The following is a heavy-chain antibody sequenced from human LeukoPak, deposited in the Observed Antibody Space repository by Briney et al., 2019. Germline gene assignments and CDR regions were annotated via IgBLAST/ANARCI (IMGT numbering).Heavy chain of an antibody. V-gene: IGHV4-39*01. J-gene: IGHJ4*02. CDR1: GGSISSSSYY. D-gene: IGHD6-6*01. Sequence: PSETLSLTCTVSGGSISSSSYYWGWIRQPPGKGLEWIGSIYYSGSTYYNPSLKSRVTISVDTSKNQFSLKLSSVTAADTAVYYCARWSIAALSLDYWGQGTLVTVSS. CDR2: IYYSGST. CDR3: ARWSIAALSLDY.